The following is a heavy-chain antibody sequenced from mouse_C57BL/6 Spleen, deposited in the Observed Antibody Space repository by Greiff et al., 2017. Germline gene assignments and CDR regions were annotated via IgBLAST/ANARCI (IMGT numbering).Heavy chain of an antibody. CDR3: ARNWDNWYFDV. D-gene: IGHD4-1*01. V-gene: IGHV1-64*01. Sequence: QVQLQQPGAELVKPGASVKLSCKASGYTFTSYWMHWVKQRPGQGLEWIGMIHPNSGSTNYNEKFKSKATLTVDKSSSTAYMQLSSLTSEDSAVYYRARNWDNWYFDVWGTGTTVTVSS. J-gene: IGHJ1*03. CDR1: GYTFTSYW. CDR2: IHPNSGST.